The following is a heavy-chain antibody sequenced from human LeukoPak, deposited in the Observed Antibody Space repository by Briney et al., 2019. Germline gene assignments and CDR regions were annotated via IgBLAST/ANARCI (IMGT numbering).Heavy chain of an antibody. CDR1: GGSFSGYY. Sequence: PSETLSLTCAVYGGSFSGYYWSWIRQPPGKGLEWIGEINHSGSTNYNPSLKSRVTISVDTSKNQFSLKLSSVTAADTAVYYCASDYGVSIPAWGQGTLVTVSS. D-gene: IGHD4-17*01. CDR2: INHSGST. CDR3: ASDYGVSIPA. V-gene: IGHV4-34*01. J-gene: IGHJ5*02.